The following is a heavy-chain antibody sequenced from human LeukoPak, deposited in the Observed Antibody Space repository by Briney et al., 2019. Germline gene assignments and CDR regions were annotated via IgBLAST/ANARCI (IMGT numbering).Heavy chain of an antibody. CDR1: GFTFSSYS. J-gene: IGHJ4*02. V-gene: IGHV3-21*01. CDR3: ARDQAVVIVMPFDY. CDR2: ISGSSSYI. D-gene: IGHD2-21*01. Sequence: GGSLRLSCAASGFTFSSYSMNWVRQAPGKGLEWVSSISGSSSYIYYADSVKGRFTISRDNAKNSLYLQMNSLRAEDTAVYYCARDQAVVIVMPFDYWGQGTLVTVSS.